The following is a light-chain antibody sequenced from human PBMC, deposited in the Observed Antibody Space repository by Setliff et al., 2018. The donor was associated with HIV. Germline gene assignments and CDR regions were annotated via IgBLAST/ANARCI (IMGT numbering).Light chain of an antibody. CDR2: SNN. V-gene: IGLV1-44*01. J-gene: IGLJ1*01. Sequence: SALTQPPSASATPGQRVTISCSGSSSNIGSNTVNWYQQVPGTAPKLLIYSNNQRPSGVPDRFSGSKSGTSASLAISGLQSEDEADYYCAAWDDGLTACYVFGTGTKVTVL. CDR3: AAWDDGLTACYV. CDR1: SSNIGSNT.